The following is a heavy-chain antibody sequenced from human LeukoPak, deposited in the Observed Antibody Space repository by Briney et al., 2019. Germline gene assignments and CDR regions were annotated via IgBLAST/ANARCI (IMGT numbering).Heavy chain of an antibody. CDR3: ARVYGYNYKYLDY. CDR2: ISQSGST. CDR1: GYSISRGYF. Sequence: SETLSLTCTVSGYSISRGYFWGWIRQPPGKGLECIGGISQSGSTFYNPSLKSRVTISVDTSKNQFSLRLSSVTAADTAVYYCARVYGYNYKYLDYWGQGTLVTVSS. V-gene: IGHV4-38-2*02. D-gene: IGHD5-24*01. J-gene: IGHJ4*02.